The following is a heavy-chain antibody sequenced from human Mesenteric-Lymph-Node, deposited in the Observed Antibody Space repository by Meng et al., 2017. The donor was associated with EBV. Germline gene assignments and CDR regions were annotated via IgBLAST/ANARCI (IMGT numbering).Heavy chain of an antibody. Sequence: QVPLGEAGGEVKKPGASVKVSCKASGYTFTGYGISWVRQAPGQGFEWMGWISAYNGNTKFAQKVQGRITMTTDTSTTTAYMELRSLRSDDTAVYYCARDLTTVSYHHGVAFDYWGQGTLVTVSS. CDR2: ISAYNGNT. V-gene: IGHV1-18*04. D-gene: IGHD4-17*01. CDR3: ARDLTTVSYHHGVAFDY. CDR1: GYTFTGYG. J-gene: IGHJ4*02.